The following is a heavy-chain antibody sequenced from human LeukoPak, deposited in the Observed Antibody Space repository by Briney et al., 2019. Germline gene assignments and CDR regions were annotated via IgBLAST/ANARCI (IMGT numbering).Heavy chain of an antibody. CDR2: INPSGGTA. D-gene: IGHD3-10*01. Sequence: ASVKVSCKASGYTFTNYLIHWVRQAPGQGLGWVGIINPSGGTATYAPKFQGRVTMTRDTSTSTVYMELSSLRSEDTAVYYCARGLGSVSYYGYWGQGTLVTVPS. V-gene: IGHV1-46*01. J-gene: IGHJ4*02. CDR3: ARGLGSVSYYGY. CDR1: GYTFTNYL.